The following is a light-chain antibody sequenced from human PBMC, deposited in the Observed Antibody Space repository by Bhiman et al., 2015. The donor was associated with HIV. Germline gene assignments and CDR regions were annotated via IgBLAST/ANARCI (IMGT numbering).Light chain of an antibody. CDR2: DVS. Sequence: QSALTQPASVSGSPGQSITISCTGTSSDVGGYNYVSWYQQHPGKVPKLMIYDVSNRPSGVSNRFSGSKSGNTASLTISGLQAEDEADYYCCSYAGSRVFGGGTKLTVL. CDR1: SSDVGGYNY. V-gene: IGLV2-14*03. CDR3: CSYAGSRV. J-gene: IGLJ2*01.